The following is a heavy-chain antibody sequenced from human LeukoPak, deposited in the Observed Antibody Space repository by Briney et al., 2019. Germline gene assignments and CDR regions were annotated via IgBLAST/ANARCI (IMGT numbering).Heavy chain of an antibody. J-gene: IGHJ4*02. CDR2: INHSGST. CDR1: GGSFSGYY. V-gene: IGHV4-34*01. CDR3: ARGRGY. Sequence: SETLSLTCAVYGGSFSGYYWSWIRQPPGKGLEWIGEINHSGSTNYNPSLKSRVTISVDTSKNQFSLKLSSVTAADTAVYYCARGRGYWGQGTLVTVSS.